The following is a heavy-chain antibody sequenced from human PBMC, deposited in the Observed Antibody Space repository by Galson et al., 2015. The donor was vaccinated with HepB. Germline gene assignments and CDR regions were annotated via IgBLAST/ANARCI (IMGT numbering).Heavy chain of an antibody. CDR2: IDPSDSYT. D-gene: IGHD6-19*01. CDR3: ARGSIAVAGTWVRDAFDI. CDR1: GYSFTSYW. Sequence: QSGAEVKKPGESLRISCKGSGYSFTSYWISWVRQMPGKGLEWMGRIDPSDSYTNYSPSFQGHVTISADKSISTAYLQWSSLKASDTAMYYCARGSIAVAGTWVRDAFDIWGQGTMVTVSS. V-gene: IGHV5-10-1*01. J-gene: IGHJ3*02.